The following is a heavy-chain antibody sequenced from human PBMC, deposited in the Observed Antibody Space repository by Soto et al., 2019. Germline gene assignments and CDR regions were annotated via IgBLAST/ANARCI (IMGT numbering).Heavy chain of an antibody. D-gene: IGHD1-1*01. CDR3: AHRAGLQGNWNGGYFDY. V-gene: IGHV3-30*03. J-gene: IGHJ4*02. CDR1: GGTCGGYG. CDR2: ISYDGSNE. Sequence: VGSLRLWCAAAGGTCGGYGIHWVRQATGKGLEWVAAISYDGSNEHYADSVKGRFTISRDNSKKTVVLTLTNMDPVDTATYYCAHRAGLQGNWNGGYFDYWGQGVLVTVSS.